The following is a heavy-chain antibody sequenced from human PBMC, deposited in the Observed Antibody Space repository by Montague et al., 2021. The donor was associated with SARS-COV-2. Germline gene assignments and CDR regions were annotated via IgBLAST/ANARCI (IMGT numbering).Heavy chain of an antibody. J-gene: IGHJ3*02. CDR3: ARTTTRMLYPENAFDI. Sequence: AISEDSVSSNTATWNWIRQSPSRGLEWLGRTYYRSKWYHDYAISLKSRITINPDTSKNQFSLQLSSVAPEDTAVFYCARTTTRMLYPENAFDIWGQGTMVTVSS. D-gene: IGHD2-15*01. V-gene: IGHV6-1*01. CDR1: EDSVSSNTAT. CDR2: TYYRSKWYH.